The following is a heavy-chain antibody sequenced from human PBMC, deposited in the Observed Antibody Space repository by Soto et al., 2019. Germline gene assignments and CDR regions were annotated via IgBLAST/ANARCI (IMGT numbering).Heavy chain of an antibody. V-gene: IGHV4-39*01. Sequence: PSETLSLTCTVSGGSISSSSYYWGWIRQPPGKGLERIGSIYYSGSTYYNPSLKSRVTISVDTSKNQFSLKLSSVTAADTAVYYCARKGAVAGTLYYDYWGQGTLVTVSS. CDR2: IYYSGST. J-gene: IGHJ4*02. CDR3: ARKGAVAGTLYYDY. CDR1: GGSISSSSYY. D-gene: IGHD6-19*01.